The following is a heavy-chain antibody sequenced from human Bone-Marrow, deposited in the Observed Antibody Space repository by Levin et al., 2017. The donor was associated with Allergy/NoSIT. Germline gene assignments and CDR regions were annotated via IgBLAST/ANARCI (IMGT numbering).Heavy chain of an antibody. J-gene: IGHJ6*02. V-gene: IGHV1-69*04. Sequence: KISCKASGGTFSSYTISWVRQAPGQGLEWMGRIIPILGIANYAQKFQGRVTITADKSTSTAYMELSSLRSEDTAVYYCARDLAPVVVTAIRYYYYGMDVWGQGTTVTVSS. CDR3: ARDLAPVVVTAIRYYYYGMDV. D-gene: IGHD2-21*02. CDR2: IIPILGIA. CDR1: GGTFSSYT.